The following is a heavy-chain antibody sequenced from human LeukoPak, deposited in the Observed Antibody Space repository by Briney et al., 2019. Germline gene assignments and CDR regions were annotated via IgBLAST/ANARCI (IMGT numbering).Heavy chain of an antibody. CDR2: ISGSGGST. D-gene: IGHD4-17*01. CDR3: AKDTALMTVTTYDY. CDR1: GFTFSSYA. J-gene: IGHJ4*02. V-gene: IGHV3-23*01. Sequence: PGGSLRLSCAASGFTFSSYAMSWVRQAPGKGLEWVSAISGSGGSTYYADSVKGRFTISRDNSKNTLYLQMNSLRAEDTAVYYCAKDTALMTVTTYDYWGQGTLVTVSS.